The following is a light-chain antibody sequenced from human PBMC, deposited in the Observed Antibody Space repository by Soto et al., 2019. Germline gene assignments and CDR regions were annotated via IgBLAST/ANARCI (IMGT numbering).Light chain of an antibody. CDR2: AAS. CDR3: QQSYSTPRT. Sequence: DIQMTQSPSSLSASVGDRVTITCRASQSISNYLNWYQQNPGKAPKLLMYAASSLQSGVPSRFSGGGSGTDFTLPISSLTPEDFATYYGQQSYSTPRTFGQGTKVEIK. J-gene: IGKJ1*01. CDR1: QSISNY. V-gene: IGKV1-39*01.